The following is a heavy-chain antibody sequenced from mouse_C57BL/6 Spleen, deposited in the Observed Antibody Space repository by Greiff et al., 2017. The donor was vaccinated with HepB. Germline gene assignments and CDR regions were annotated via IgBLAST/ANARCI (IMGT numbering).Heavy chain of an antibody. CDR1: GFTFSDYG. CDR2: ISSGSSTI. D-gene: IGHD4-1*01. V-gene: IGHV5-17*01. Sequence: VQLKESGGGLVKPGGSLKLSCAASGFTFSDYGMHWVRQAPEKGLEWVAYISSGSSTIYYADTVKGRFTISRDNAKTTLFLQMTSLRSEDTAMYYCASPTGTGYFDVWGTGTTVTVSS. CDR3: ASPTGTGYFDV. J-gene: IGHJ1*03.